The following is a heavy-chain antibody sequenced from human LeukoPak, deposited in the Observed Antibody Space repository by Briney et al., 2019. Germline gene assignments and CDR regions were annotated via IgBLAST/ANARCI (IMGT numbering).Heavy chain of an antibody. V-gene: IGHV3-21*03. CDR2: ISSSSSYI. CDR1: GFTFSSYS. D-gene: IGHD3-3*01. Sequence: PGGSLRLSCAASGFTFSSYSMNWVRQAPGKGLEWVSSISSSSSYIYYANSVKGRFTISRDNAKNSLYLQMNSLRAEDTAVYYCATPLTPSTIFGYYGMDVWGQGTTVTVSS. J-gene: IGHJ6*02. CDR3: ATPLTPSTIFGYYGMDV.